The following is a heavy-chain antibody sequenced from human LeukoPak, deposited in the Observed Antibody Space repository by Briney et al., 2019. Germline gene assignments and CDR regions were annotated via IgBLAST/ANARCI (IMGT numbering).Heavy chain of an antibody. CDR3: ASLARKVYVEYYFDY. CDR2: MHNTENA. J-gene: IGHJ4*02. Sequence: PSETLSLTCTVSGGSISSGGYFWSWIRQHPGKGLEWIGYMHNTENAAYNPSLKSRVTISVDTSKNQISLKLNSVTAADTAVYYCASLARKVYVEYYFDYWGQGTLVTVSS. V-gene: IGHV4-31*03. D-gene: IGHD2-8*01. CDR1: GGSISSGGYF.